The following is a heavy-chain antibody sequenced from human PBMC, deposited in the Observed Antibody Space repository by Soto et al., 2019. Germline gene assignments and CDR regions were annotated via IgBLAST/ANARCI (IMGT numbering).Heavy chain of an antibody. V-gene: IGHV3-7*04. CDR3: ARGGVIANDAFDI. D-gene: IGHD3-16*02. Sequence: EVQMVESGGGLVQPGGSLRLSCAASGFTCSSYWMSWVRQAPGKGLEWVAIIKQDGSEKYFVDSVKGRFTISRDNAKNSMYLKMNSLRAEDAAVFYCARGGVIANDAFDIWGQGTMVAVSS. CDR2: IKQDGSEK. CDR1: GFTCSSYW. J-gene: IGHJ3*02.